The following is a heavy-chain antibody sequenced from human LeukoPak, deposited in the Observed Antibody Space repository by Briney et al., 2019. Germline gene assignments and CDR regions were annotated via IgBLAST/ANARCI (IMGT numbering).Heavy chain of an antibody. D-gene: IGHD3-10*01. CDR2: MSSSASTS. CDR1: GFTFSRHE. CDR3: AGSAPYGYFDY. V-gene: IGHV3-48*03. Sequence: GGSLRLSCVASGFTFSRHEMNWVRQAPGKGLELVSYMSSSASTSYNSDSVKGRFTISRDNAKNSLYLQMNTLRAEDTAVYYCAGSAPYGYFDYWGQGTLVTVSS. J-gene: IGHJ4*02.